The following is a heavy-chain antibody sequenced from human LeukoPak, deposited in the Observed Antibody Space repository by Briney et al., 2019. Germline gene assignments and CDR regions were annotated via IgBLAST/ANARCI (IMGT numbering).Heavy chain of an antibody. V-gene: IGHV1-2*02. CDR1: GYTFTGYY. CDR2: INPKSGGT. CDR3: TRKVPEYYYHSSGYDY. Sequence: GASVKVSCKASGYTFTGYYMRWVRLAPGQGLEWMGWINPKSGGTNHAQKFQGRVTMSRDTSISTAYMELSRLRSDDTAVYYCTRKVPEYYYHSSGYDYWGQGTLVTVSS. D-gene: IGHD3-22*01. J-gene: IGHJ4*02.